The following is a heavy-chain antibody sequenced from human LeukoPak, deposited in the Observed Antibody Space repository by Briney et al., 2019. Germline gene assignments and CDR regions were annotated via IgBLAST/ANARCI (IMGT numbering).Heavy chain of an antibody. J-gene: IGHJ4*02. Sequence: GGSLRLSCAASGFTFSTNYMSWVRRAPGKGLEWVSVISSGGTPYYADSVKGRFTISRDSSENTLYLQMHSLRAEDTAVYYCARGGAGYAFDYWGQGTLVTVSS. CDR3: ARGGAGYAFDY. D-gene: IGHD5-12*01. V-gene: IGHV3-66*02. CDR2: ISSGGTP. CDR1: GFTFSTNY.